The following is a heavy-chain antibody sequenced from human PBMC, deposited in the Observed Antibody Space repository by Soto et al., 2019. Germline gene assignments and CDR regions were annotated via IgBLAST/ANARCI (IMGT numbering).Heavy chain of an antibody. CDR1: GYTFTSYS. V-gene: IGHV1-3*01. CDR3: ARDTLYGMDV. J-gene: IGHJ6*02. Sequence: ASVKVSCKASGYTFTSYSIHWVRQAPGQRLECMGWINAGNGNTKYSQKFQGRVTITRDTSASTAYMELSSLRSEDTAVYYCARDTLYGMDVWGQGTTVTVSS. CDR2: INAGNGNT.